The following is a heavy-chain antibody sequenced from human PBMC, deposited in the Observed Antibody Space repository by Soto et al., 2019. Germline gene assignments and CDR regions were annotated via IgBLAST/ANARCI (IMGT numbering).Heavy chain of an antibody. CDR2: IYWDDDK. CDR3: AHRLGLYYDYIWGYDY. Sequence: FGLTLVNPTQTLTLTCTFSGFSLSTSGVGVGWIRQPPGKALEWLALIYWDDDKRYSPSLKSRLTITKDTSKNQVVLTMTNMDPVDTATYYCAHRLGLYYDYIWGYDYWGQGTLVTVSS. D-gene: IGHD3-16*01. V-gene: IGHV2-5*02. CDR1: GFSLSTSGVG. J-gene: IGHJ4*02.